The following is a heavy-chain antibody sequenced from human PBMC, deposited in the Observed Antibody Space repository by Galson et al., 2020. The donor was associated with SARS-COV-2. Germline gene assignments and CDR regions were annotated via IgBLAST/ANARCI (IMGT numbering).Heavy chain of an antibody. CDR3: ARADGSQTFKSDF. J-gene: IGHJ4*02. D-gene: IGHD3-10*01. CDR1: GGALSSGDYY. V-gene: IGHV4-30-4*01. Sequence: SETLSLTCTVSGGALSSGDYYWRWLRQPPGKGLEWIGYIYYSGSAYYNPSLKSRVTISVDTSKNQFSLKLSSVTAADTAVYYCARADGSQTFKSDFWGQGTLVTVSS. CDR2: IYYSGSA.